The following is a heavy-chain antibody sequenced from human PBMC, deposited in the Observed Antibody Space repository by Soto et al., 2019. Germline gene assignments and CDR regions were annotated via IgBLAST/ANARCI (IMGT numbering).Heavy chain of an antibody. D-gene: IGHD3-22*01. J-gene: IGHJ4*01. CDR2: IDPSDSYT. CDR1: GYSFTSYW. CDR3: ATFHYDSSGYYWQFDY. Sequence: GESLKISCKGSGYSFTSYWISWVRQMPGKGLEWMGRIDPSDSYTNYSPSFQGHVTISADKSISTAYLQWSSLKASDTAMYYCATFHYDSSGYYWQFDYWGHGTLVTVSS. V-gene: IGHV5-10-1*01.